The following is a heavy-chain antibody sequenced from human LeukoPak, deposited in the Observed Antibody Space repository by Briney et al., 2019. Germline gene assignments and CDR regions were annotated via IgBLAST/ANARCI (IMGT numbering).Heavy chain of an antibody. CDR2: ISGSGGGT. CDR1: GFTFSSYV. Sequence: GGSLRLSCVASGFTFSSYVMTWVRHAPGKGLAWVSAISGSGGGTYYADSVKGRFTISRDNSKNTLYLQMNNLRAEDTAVYYCAKIGSGTREFDYWGQGSLVTVSS. J-gene: IGHJ4*02. V-gene: IGHV3-23*01. D-gene: IGHD1-1*01. CDR3: AKIGSGTREFDY.